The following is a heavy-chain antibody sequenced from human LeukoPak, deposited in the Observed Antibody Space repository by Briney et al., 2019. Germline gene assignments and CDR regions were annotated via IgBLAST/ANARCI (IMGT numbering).Heavy chain of an antibody. CDR1: GFTFSSYW. D-gene: IGHD3-10*01. Sequence: PGGSLRVSCAASGFTFSSYWMSWVRQAPGKGLEWVANIKQDGSEKYYVDSVKGRFTISRDNAKNSLYLQMNSLRAEDTAVYYCASRVTMVRGAPWAFDIWGQGTMVTVSS. J-gene: IGHJ3*02. CDR2: IKQDGSEK. V-gene: IGHV3-7*01. CDR3: ASRVTMVRGAPWAFDI.